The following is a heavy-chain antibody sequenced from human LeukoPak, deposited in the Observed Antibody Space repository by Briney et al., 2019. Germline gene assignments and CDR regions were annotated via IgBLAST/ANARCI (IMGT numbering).Heavy chain of an antibody. J-gene: IGHJ4*02. V-gene: IGHV3-23*01. D-gene: IGHD2-21*02. CDR3: TKAQHIVMVTTRMGLAY. CDR2: ISGSGDST. Sequence: PGGSLRLSCAASGFTFSACAMSWVRQAPGKGLEWVSGISGSGDSTYYADSVKGRFTISRDNSKNTLYLQMNSLRDDDTAVYYCTKAQHIVMVTTRMGLAYWGQGTLVTVSS. CDR1: GFTFSACA.